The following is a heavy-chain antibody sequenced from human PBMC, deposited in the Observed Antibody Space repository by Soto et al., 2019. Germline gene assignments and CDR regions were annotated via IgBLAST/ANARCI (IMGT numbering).Heavy chain of an antibody. Sequence: VKLVESGGGVVQPGTSLRLSCAASGFTFSRYSLHWVRQAPGKGLEWVAGSNEYYADSVKGRFTISRDNSKAMLYLQMNNLRAEDTAVYYCARDYFDSGGFYSDLLGFWGQGTLVTVPS. V-gene: IGHV3-30-3*01. CDR2: GSNE. CDR1: GFTFSRYS. CDR3: ARDYFDSGGFYSDLLGF. J-gene: IGHJ4*02. D-gene: IGHD3-22*01.